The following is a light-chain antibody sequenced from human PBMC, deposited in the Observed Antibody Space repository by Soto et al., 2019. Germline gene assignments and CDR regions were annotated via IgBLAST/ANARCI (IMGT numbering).Light chain of an antibody. V-gene: IGLV2-14*01. J-gene: IGLJ1*01. CDR2: EVN. CDR1: SSDVGAYTS. Sequence: SALTQPASVSGSPGQSITISCTGTSSDVGAYTSVSWYQHHPGKAPKVIIYEVNKRPSGISNRFSGSKSVNTASLTISGLQPDDEANYYCSSYTSDNRDYVFGTGTKVTVL. CDR3: SSYTSDNRDYV.